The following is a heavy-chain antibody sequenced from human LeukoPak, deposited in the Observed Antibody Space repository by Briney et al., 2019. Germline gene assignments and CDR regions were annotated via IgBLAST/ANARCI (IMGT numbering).Heavy chain of an antibody. CDR2: IIPIFGTA. CDR1: GGTFSSYA. V-gene: IGHV1-69*13. J-gene: IGHJ4*02. Sequence: ASVKVSCKASGGTFSSYAISWVRQAPGQGLEWMGGIIPIFGTANYAQKFQGRVTITADVSTSTAYMELSSLRSEDTAVYYCASVDTATYYFDYWGQGTLVTVSS. D-gene: IGHD5-18*01. CDR3: ASVDTATYYFDY.